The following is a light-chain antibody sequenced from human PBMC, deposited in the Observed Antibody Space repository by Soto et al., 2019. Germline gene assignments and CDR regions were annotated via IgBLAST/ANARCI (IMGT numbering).Light chain of an antibody. CDR2: GAS. Sequence: EIVLTQSPATLSLSPRERATLSCRASQSVSSNLAWYQQKPGQAPRLLIYGASNRATGIPDRFSGSGSGTDFTLTISRLEPEDFAVYYCQQYGSSGTFGQGTKVDIK. CDR3: QQYGSSGT. J-gene: IGKJ1*01. V-gene: IGKV3-20*01. CDR1: QSVSSN.